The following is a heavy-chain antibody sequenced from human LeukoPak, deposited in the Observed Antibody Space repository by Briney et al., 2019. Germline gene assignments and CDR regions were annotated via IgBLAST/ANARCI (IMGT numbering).Heavy chain of an antibody. J-gene: IGHJ4*02. V-gene: IGHV3-9*01. D-gene: IGHD5-24*01. CDR2: ISWNSGSI. CDR1: GFTFSSYS. CDR3: AKGRDGYNQYYFDY. Sequence: GGSLRLSCAASGFTFSSYSMNWVRQAPGKGLEWVSGISWNSGSIGYADSVKGRFTISRDNAKNSLYLQMNSLRAEDTALYYCAKGRDGYNQYYFDYWGQGTLVTVSS.